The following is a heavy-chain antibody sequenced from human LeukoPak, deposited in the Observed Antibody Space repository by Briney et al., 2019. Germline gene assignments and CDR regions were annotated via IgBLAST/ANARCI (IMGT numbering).Heavy chain of an antibody. D-gene: IGHD5-12*01. V-gene: IGHV3-21*01. CDR3: ARVEGNIVTTTEGYFGY. J-gene: IGHJ4*02. Sequence: GGSLRLSCAASGFTFSSYSMNWVRQAPGKGLEWVSSISSSSSYIYYADSMKGRFTISRDNAKNSLYLQMNSLRAEDTAVYYCARVEGNIVTTTEGYFGYWGQGTLVTVSS. CDR1: GFTFSSYS. CDR2: ISSSSSYI.